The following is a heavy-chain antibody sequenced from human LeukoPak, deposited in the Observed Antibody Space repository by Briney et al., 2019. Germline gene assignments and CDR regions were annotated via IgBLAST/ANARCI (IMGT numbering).Heavy chain of an antibody. CDR2: VYYSGST. J-gene: IGHJ4*02. V-gene: IGHV4-39*01. CDR1: GGSVSSSSYS. D-gene: IGHD4-17*01. CDR3: ASDYGDYFVSADY. Sequence: PSETLSLTCTVSGGSVSSSSYSWGWIRQPPGKGLEWIGSVYYSGSTYYNPSLKSRVTISVDTSKNQFSLRLSSVTAADTAVYYCASDYGDYFVSADYWGQGTLVTVSS.